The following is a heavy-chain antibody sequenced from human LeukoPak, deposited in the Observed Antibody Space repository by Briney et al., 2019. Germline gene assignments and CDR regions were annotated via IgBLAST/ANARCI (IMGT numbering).Heavy chain of an antibody. Sequence: SVKVSCKASGGTLTSYAISWVGQAPGPGLEWMGRIIPIFGTANYAQKFQGRVTITTDESTSTAYMELSSLRSEDTAVYYCAREYRSYMDVWGKGTTVTVSS. CDR1: GGTLTSYA. CDR3: AREYRSYMDV. J-gene: IGHJ6*03. D-gene: IGHD5-18*01. V-gene: IGHV1-69*05. CDR2: IIPIFGTA.